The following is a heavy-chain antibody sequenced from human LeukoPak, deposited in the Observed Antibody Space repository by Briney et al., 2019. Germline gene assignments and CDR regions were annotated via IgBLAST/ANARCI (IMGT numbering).Heavy chain of an antibody. D-gene: IGHD3-22*01. CDR1: GFTFSSYA. Sequence: GGSLRLSCAASGFTFSSYAMSWVRQAPGKGLGWVSGISGSGGSTYYADSVKGRFTISRDNAKNSLYLQMNSLRAEDTAVYYCARETYYYDTTYYYIKYFDYWGQGTLVTVSS. CDR3: ARETYYYDTTYYYIKYFDY. CDR2: ISGSGGST. J-gene: IGHJ4*02. V-gene: IGHV3-23*01.